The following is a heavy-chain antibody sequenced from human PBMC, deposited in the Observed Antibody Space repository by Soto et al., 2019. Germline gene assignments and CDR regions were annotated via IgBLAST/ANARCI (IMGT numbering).Heavy chain of an antibody. CDR3: AKDESLFYYGMDV. CDR2: ISYDGSNK. Sequence: QVQLVESGGGVVQPGRSLRLSCAASGFTFSSYGMHWVRQAPGKGLEWVAVISYDGSNKYYADSVKGRFTISRDNSKNTLYLQMNSLRAEDTAVYYCAKDESLFYYGMDVWGQGTTVTVSS. CDR1: GFTFSSYG. J-gene: IGHJ6*02. V-gene: IGHV3-30*18.